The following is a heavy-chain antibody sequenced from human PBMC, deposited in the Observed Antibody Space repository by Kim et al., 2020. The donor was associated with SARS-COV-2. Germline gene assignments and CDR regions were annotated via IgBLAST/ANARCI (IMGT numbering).Heavy chain of an antibody. CDR3: ARNSTLFGPFDY. J-gene: IGHJ4*02. V-gene: IGHV4-59*13. CDR1: GGSINNYY. D-gene: IGHD3-16*01. CDR2: IYNSGST. Sequence: SETLSLTCTVSGGSINNYYWNWIRQPSGKRLEWIGSIYNSGSTTYNPSFKSRVSMSVDTSKNQVSLIMTSVTAADTAVYYCARNSTLFGPFDYWGQGTLVTVSS.